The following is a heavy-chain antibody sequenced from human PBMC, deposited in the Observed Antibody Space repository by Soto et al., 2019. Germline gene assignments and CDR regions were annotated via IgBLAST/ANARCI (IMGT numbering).Heavy chain of an antibody. CDR2: IYSGGST. J-gene: IGHJ4*02. Sequence: GSLRLSCAASGFTVSSNYMSWVRQAPGKGLEWVSVIYSGGSTYYADSVKGRFTISRDNSKNTLYLQMNSLRAEDTAVYYCARGSSSWYWFRYWGQGTLVTVSS. D-gene: IGHD6-13*01. V-gene: IGHV3-53*01. CDR3: ARGSSSWYWFRY. CDR1: GFTVSSNY.